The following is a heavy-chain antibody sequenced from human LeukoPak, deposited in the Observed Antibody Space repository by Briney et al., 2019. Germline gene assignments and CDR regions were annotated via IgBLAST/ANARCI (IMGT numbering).Heavy chain of an antibody. V-gene: IGHV4-30-2*01. CDR3: ARAGGGSGSYSLAFDI. Sequence: SETLSLTCAVSGGSISSGGYSWSWIRQPPGKGLEWIGYIYHSGSTYYNPSLKSRVTISVDRSKNQFSLKLSSVTAADTAVYYCARAGGGSGSYSLAFDIWGQGTMVTVSS. CDR1: GGSISSGGYS. D-gene: IGHD3-10*01. CDR2: IYHSGST. J-gene: IGHJ3*02.